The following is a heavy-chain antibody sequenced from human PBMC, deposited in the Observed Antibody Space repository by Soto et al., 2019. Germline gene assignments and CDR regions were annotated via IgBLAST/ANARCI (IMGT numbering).Heavy chain of an antibody. Sequence: QVQLQESGPGLVKPSETLSLTCTVSGGSISSYYWSWIRQSPGKGLEWIGYMYYSGSTNYNPSLKSRVTISIDTSRNQFSLKLSSVTAADPAVYYCARGTFGGVKDWGQGTLVTVSS. J-gene: IGHJ4*02. CDR3: ARGTFGGVKD. CDR2: MYYSGST. D-gene: IGHD3-16*01. V-gene: IGHV4-59*01. CDR1: GGSISSYY.